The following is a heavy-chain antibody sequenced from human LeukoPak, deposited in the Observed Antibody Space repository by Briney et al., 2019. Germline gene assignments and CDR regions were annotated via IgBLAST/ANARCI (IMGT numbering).Heavy chain of an antibody. CDR3: ARSPGGICHSCNWFDA. CDR2: VNPKTGGT. V-gene: IGHV1-2*02. Sequence: ASVKVSCKTSGYTSPDYYIHWVRQAPGQGLEWMGWVNPKTGGTNDEQKFQGRVTMTWDTSIRTAYMEVSSLRSDDTAVYYCARSPGGICHSCNWFDAWGQGTVATVSS. J-gene: IGHJ5*02. CDR1: GYTSPDYY. D-gene: IGHD1-14*01.